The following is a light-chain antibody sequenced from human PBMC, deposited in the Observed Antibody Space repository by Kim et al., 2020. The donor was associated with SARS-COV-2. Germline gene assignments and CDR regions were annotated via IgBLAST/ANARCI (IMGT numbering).Light chain of an antibody. CDR2: KAS. CDR3: QQYQSNPGT. CDR1: QSISTW. V-gene: IGKV1-5*03. Sequence: DIQMTQSPSTLSASVGDRVTITCRASQSISTWLAWYQQKPGKAPKLLIYKASSLESGVPSRFSGSGSGTDFTLTVSSLQPDDFATYYCQQYQSNPGTFGQGTKVDIK. J-gene: IGKJ1*01.